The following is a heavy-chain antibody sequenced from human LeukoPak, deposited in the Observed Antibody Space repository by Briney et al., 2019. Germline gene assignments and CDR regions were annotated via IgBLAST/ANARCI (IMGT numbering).Heavy chain of an antibody. CDR2: LYYTGDT. J-gene: IGHJ5*02. V-gene: IGHV4-59*01. Sequence: SETLSLTCNVSGGSISPYYWGWIRQVPGEGVEWIGYLYYTGDTKYNPSLKSRVTISVDTSKNQFSLKLRSVTAADTAVYYCARGPWAWFDPWGQGTLVTVSS. CDR3: ARGPWAWFDP. D-gene: IGHD7-27*01. CDR1: GGSISPYY.